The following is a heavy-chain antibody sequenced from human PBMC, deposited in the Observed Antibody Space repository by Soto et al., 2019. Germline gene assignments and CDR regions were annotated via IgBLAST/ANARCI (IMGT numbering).Heavy chain of an antibody. D-gene: IGHD3-10*01. CDR3: ARDREAYGSGSHYYYYYGMDV. CDR1: GFTFSSYS. Sequence: GGSLRLSCAASGFTFSSYSMNWVRQAPGKGLEWVSSISSSSSYIYYADSVKGRFTISRDNAKNSLYLQMNSLRAEDTAVYYCARDREAYGSGSHYYYYYGMDVWGQGTTVTVS. CDR2: ISSSSSYI. V-gene: IGHV3-21*01. J-gene: IGHJ6*02.